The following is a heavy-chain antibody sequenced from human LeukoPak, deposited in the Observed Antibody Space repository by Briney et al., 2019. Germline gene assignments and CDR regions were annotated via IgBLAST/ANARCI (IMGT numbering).Heavy chain of an antibody. CDR2: ISTSGST. V-gene: IGHV4-61*02. CDR3: ARFTGYCSGTSCYPNAFDI. J-gene: IGHJ3*02. CDR1: GYSISSGTYY. D-gene: IGHD2-2*01. Sequence: SETLSPTCTVSGYSISSGTYYWTWIRQPAGKGLEWIGRISTSGSTNYNPSLKSRVTISLDTSKNQFSLKLSSVTAADTAVFYCARFTGYCSGTSCYPNAFDIWGQGTMVTVPS.